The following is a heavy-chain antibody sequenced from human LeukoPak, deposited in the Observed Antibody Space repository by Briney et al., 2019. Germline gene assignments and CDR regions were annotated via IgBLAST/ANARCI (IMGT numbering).Heavy chain of an antibody. CDR1: GGSITGYY. Sequence: PSETLSLTCTVSGGSITGYYWTWIRQPPGKGLEWIGYISDSGSTIYNPSLKSRVTMSVDSSNTEFSLRLNSVTAADTAVYYCARVFRGAVTSNWFDPWGQGTLVTVSS. CDR2: ISDSGST. CDR3: ARVFRGAVTSNWFDP. D-gene: IGHD4-17*01. J-gene: IGHJ5*02. V-gene: IGHV4-59*01.